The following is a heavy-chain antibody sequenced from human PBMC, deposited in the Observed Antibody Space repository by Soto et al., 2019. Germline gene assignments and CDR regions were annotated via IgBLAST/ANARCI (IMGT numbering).Heavy chain of an antibody. CDR2: ISSSGSTI. J-gene: IGHJ2*01. CDR3: ASAFFFQAEDGIRDVRSVSAFLLNRSSDL. D-gene: IGHD3-10*02. V-gene: IGHV3-11*01. Sequence: KGLEWVSYISSSGSTIYYADSVKGRFTISGDNAKNSLYLQMNSLRAEDTAVYYCASAFFFQAEDGIRDVRSVSAFLLNRSSDL.